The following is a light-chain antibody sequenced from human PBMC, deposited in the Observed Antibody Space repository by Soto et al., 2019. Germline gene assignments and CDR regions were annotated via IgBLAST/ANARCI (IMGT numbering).Light chain of an antibody. V-gene: IGLV2-14*03. CDR1: SSDVGGYNY. Sequence: QSALTQPASVSGSPGQSITISCTGTSSDVGGYNYVSWYQQHPGKAPKLLIYDVSNRPSGVSNRFSGSKSGNTASLTISGRQAEDEADFYCSSYTSSGSYVFGTGTKLTVL. CDR3: SSYTSSGSYV. J-gene: IGLJ1*01. CDR2: DVS.